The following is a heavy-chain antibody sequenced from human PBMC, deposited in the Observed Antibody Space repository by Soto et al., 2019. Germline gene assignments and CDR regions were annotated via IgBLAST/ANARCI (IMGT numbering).Heavy chain of an antibody. V-gene: IGHV4-38-2*02. D-gene: IGHD3-3*01. CDR3: ARDFGVVISSGSGGMDV. Sequence: SETLSLTCAVSGYSISSGYYWGWIRQPPGKGLEWIGSIYHSGTTYYNPSLKSRVTISVDTSKNQFSLRLSSVSAADTAVYYCARDFGVVISSGSGGMDVWGQGTTVTVSS. CDR1: GYSISSGYY. CDR2: IYHSGTT. J-gene: IGHJ6*02.